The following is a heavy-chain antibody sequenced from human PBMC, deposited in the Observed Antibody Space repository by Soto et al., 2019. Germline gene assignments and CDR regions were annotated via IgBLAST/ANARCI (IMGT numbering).Heavy chain of an antibody. CDR1: GDAITGYHY. V-gene: IGHV4-4*02. CDR2: VFHSGTT. CDR3: ASLQTTVSSFDY. Sequence: KPSETLSLTCAVSGDAITGYHYWSGVRQPPGKGLEWIGEVFHSGTTFYNPSLRSRVTISLDRSRSQFSLRLTSVTAADTAIYYCASLQTTVSSFDYWGQGTLVTVSS. J-gene: IGHJ4*02. D-gene: IGHD4-4*01.